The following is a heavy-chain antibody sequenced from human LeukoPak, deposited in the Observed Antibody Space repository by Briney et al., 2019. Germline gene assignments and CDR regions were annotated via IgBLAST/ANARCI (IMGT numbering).Heavy chain of an antibody. Sequence: ASVKLSCKASGYTFTSYGISRVRQAPGQGLEWMGWISAYNGNTNHAQKLQGRVTMTTDTSTSTAYMELRSLRSDDTAVYYCARDVCSSTSCYYPPRVGFDYWGQGTLVTVSS. CDR2: ISAYNGNT. V-gene: IGHV1-18*01. D-gene: IGHD2-2*01. J-gene: IGHJ4*02. CDR1: GYTFTSYG. CDR3: ARDVCSSTSCYYPPRVGFDY.